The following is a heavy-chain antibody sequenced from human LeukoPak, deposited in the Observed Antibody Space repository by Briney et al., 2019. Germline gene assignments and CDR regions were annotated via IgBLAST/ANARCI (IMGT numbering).Heavy chain of an antibody. Sequence: GGSLRLSCAASGFTFSNYNMNWVRQAPGKGLEWVSCISSSRSYIQSADSVEGRFTISRDNSKNTLFLQMNSLRAEDTAVYYCAKLDYGDYRPSYVDYWGQGTLVTVSS. D-gene: IGHD4-17*01. CDR1: GFTFSNYN. CDR2: ISSSRSYI. V-gene: IGHV3-21*04. J-gene: IGHJ4*02. CDR3: AKLDYGDYRPSYVDY.